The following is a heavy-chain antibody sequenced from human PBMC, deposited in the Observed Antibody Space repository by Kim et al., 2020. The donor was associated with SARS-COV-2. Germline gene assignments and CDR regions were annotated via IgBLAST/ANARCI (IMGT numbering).Heavy chain of an antibody. V-gene: IGHV3-9*01. CDR2: ISWNSGSI. D-gene: IGHD3-9*01. CDR3: AKEYYDILTGGMDV. Sequence: GGSLRLSCAASGFTFDDYAMHWVRQAPGKGLEWVSGISWNSGSIGYADSVKGRFTISRDNAKNSLYLQMNSLRAEDTALYYCAKEYYDILTGGMDVWGQG. J-gene: IGHJ6*02. CDR1: GFTFDDYA.